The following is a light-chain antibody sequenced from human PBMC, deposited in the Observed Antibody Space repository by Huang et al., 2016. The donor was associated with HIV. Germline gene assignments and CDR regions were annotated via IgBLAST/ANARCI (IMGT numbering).Light chain of an antibody. CDR3: QQSHATPWT. V-gene: IGKV1-39*01. J-gene: IGKJ1*01. CDR1: QSIRAY. Sequence: DIQMTQSPSSLSASVGDRVTITCRASQSIRAYLNWYQEKPGKAPQLLIFTASSLQRGVPSRFSGNGSGTDFTLTISSLQPEDFATYYCQQSHATPWTFGQGTKVEIK. CDR2: TAS.